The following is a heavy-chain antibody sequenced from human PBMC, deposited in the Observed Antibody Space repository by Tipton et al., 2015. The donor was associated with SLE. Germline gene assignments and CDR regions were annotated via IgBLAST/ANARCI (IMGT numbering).Heavy chain of an antibody. J-gene: IGHJ4*02. CDR2: VYSSGRT. V-gene: IGHV3-23*03. CDR3: ARDFVGAIDS. D-gene: IGHD1-26*01. CDR1: GFSFSNYG. Sequence: SLRLSCAASGFSFSNYGMTWVRQAPGKGLEWVSVVYSSGRTYYADSVKGRFTISRDNSRNTVYLQMNSLRGDDTAVYFCARDFVGAIDSWGQGALVTVSS.